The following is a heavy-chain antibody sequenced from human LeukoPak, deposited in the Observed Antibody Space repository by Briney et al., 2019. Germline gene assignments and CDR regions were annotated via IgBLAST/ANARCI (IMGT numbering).Heavy chain of an antibody. CDR1: GGSISGYF. J-gene: IGHJ4*02. D-gene: IGHD4-11*01. Sequence: SETLSLTCTVSGGSISGYFWSWIRQPPGKGLEWIGYIYSSGSTNYNPSLKSRVTISIDTSKNQFSLKLTSVTAADTAVYYCAREGTTVTHFDYWGQGTLVTVSS. CDR2: IYSSGST. V-gene: IGHV4-59*01. CDR3: AREGTTVTHFDY.